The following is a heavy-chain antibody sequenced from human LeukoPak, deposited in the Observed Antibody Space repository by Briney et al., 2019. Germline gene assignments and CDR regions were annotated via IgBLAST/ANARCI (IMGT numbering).Heavy chain of an antibody. Sequence: GGSLRLSCAASGFTFSNYAMNWVRQAPGKGLEWVSTIIGSSGSTFYADSVKGRFTISKDTSKNTLYLHMSSLRADDTAVYYCAKGGYDYVEVAYFDYWGQGTLVTVSS. CDR1: GFTFSNYA. CDR2: IIGSSGST. D-gene: IGHD5-12*01. V-gene: IGHV3-23*01. CDR3: AKGGYDYVEVAYFDY. J-gene: IGHJ4*02.